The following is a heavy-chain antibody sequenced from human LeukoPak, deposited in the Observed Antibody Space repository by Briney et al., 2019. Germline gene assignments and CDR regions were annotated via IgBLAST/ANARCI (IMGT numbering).Heavy chain of an antibody. CDR3: ARTGAGYYYYDMDV. Sequence: SETLSLTCTVSGYSISSGYYWGWIRQPPGKGLEWIGTIYRSGSTYSNPSLRGRVTISVDTSKNQFSLKLSSVTAADTAVYYCARTGAGYYYYDMDVWGKGTTVTVSS. D-gene: IGHD1-26*01. CDR2: IYRSGST. V-gene: IGHV4-38-2*02. CDR1: GYSISSGYY. J-gene: IGHJ6*03.